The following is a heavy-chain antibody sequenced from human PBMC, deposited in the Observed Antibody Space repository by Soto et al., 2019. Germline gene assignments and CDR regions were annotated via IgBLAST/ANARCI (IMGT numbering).Heavy chain of an antibody. CDR3: ARTIVLVPAAMLEGWFDS. CDR2: INHSGST. D-gene: IGHD2-2*01. V-gene: IGHV4-34*01. CDR1: GGSFSGYY. Sequence: PSETLSLTCAVYGGSFSGYYWSWIRQPPGKGLEWIGEINHSGSTNYNPSLKSRVTISVDTSKNQFSLKLSSVTAAATAVYYCARTIVLVPAAMLEGWFDSRGQGTLVTVSS. J-gene: IGHJ5*01.